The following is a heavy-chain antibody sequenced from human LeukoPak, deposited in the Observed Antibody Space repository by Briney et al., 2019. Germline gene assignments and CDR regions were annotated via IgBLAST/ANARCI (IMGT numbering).Heavy chain of an antibody. Sequence: GGSLRLSCAASGFTFSSSAMSWVRQVPGKGLEWVSVIYVGGSTNYADSVKGRFTISRDNSKNTLYLQMNSLRAEDTAIYYCARDSYHDLWGQGTLVTVSS. V-gene: IGHV3-53*01. D-gene: IGHD2-2*01. CDR2: IYVGGST. CDR1: GFTFSSSA. CDR3: ARDSYHDL. J-gene: IGHJ5*02.